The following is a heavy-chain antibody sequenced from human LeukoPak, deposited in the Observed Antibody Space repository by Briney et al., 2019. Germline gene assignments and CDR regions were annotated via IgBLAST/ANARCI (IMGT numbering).Heavy chain of an antibody. D-gene: IGHD3-9*01. Sequence: PSETLSLPCAVCGGSVIYYFWSWIRQPPGKTLEWIGEINHSGSTNYNPSLKSRVTISVDTSKNQFSLKLSSVTAADTAVYYCAIRKYYDILTGYRKIPTSGFVPWGQGPLVTVSS. CDR1: GGSVIYYF. CDR2: INHSGST. J-gene: IGHJ5*02. V-gene: IGHV4-34*01. CDR3: AIRKYYDILTGYRKIPTSGFVP.